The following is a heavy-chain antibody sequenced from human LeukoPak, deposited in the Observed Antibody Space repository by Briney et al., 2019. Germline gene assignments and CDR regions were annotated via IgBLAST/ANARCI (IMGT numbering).Heavy chain of an antibody. CDR2: IYYSGST. Sequence: SETLSLACTVSGGFISSYYWSWIRQPPGKGLEWIGYIYYSGSTSYNPSLRSRVTMSADTSKNQFSLRLSSVTAADTAVYYCARRGAYSGNDLAWYFDLWGRGTLVTVSS. D-gene: IGHD5-12*01. CDR3: ARRGAYSGNDLAWYFDL. V-gene: IGHV4-59*08. J-gene: IGHJ2*01. CDR1: GGFISSYY.